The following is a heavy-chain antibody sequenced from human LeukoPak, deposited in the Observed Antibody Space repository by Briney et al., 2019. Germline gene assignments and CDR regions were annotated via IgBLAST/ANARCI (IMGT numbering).Heavy chain of an antibody. Sequence: PGGSLRLSCAASGLTFSGYSMNWVRQAPGKGLEWVSCIGSSSDTYYVDSVKGRFTISRDNAKKSLYLQMNSLRVEDTAVYYCARGHSDYDFRPFDYWGQGTLVTVSS. V-gene: IGHV3-21*01. CDR3: ARGHSDYDFRPFDY. CDR1: GLTFSGYS. CDR2: IGSSSDT. J-gene: IGHJ4*02. D-gene: IGHD5-12*01.